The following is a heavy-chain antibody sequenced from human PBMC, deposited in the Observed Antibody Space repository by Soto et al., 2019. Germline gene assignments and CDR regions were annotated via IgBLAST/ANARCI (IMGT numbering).Heavy chain of an antibody. CDR3: AKSLIFYGDYWYFHL. D-gene: IGHD4-17*01. V-gene: IGHV3-23*01. CDR1: GFTFSSYA. Sequence: GGSLRLSCAASGFTFSSYAMSWARQAPGKGLERVSSISNSGTTTYYADSVKGRFTISRDNSKNTLFLHMNSLRAEDTAVYYCAKSLIFYGDYWYFHLWGRGTLVTVSS. CDR2: ISNSGTTT. J-gene: IGHJ2*01.